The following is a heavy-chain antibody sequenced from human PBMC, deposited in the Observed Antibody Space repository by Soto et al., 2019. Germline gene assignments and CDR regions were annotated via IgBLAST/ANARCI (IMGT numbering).Heavy chain of an antibody. CDR1: GDSISTYY. V-gene: IGHV4-59*08. CDR3: ASPGRDWGSLDY. CDR2: IYYGGST. Sequence: QVQLQESGPGLVKPSETLSLTCTVSGDSISTYYWTWIRQSPGKGLEWIAFIYYGGSTTYNPSLKSRVTTSVDTSKNQFSLKLNSVTAADTAVYYCASPGRDWGSLDYWGQGTLVTVSS. D-gene: IGHD7-27*01. J-gene: IGHJ4*02.